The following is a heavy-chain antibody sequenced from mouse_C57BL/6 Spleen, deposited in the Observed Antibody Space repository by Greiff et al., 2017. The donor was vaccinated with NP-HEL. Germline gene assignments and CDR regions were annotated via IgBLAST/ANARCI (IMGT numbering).Heavy chain of an antibody. V-gene: IGHV2-2*01. CDR2: IWSGGST. CDR3: ASQLGRGYFDY. J-gene: IGHJ2*01. D-gene: IGHD4-1*02. CDR1: GFSLTSYG. Sequence: QVHVKQSGPGLVQPSQSLSITCTVSGFSLTSYGVHWVRQSPGKGLEWLGVIWSGGSTDYNAAFISRLSISKDNSKSQVFFKMNSLQADDTAIYYCASQLGRGYFDYWGQGTTLTVSS.